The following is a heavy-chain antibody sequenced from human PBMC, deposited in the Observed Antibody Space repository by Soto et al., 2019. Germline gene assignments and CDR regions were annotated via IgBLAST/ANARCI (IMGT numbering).Heavy chain of an antibody. D-gene: IGHD1-26*01. CDR1: GFTFSSYS. V-gene: IGHV3-48*02. J-gene: IGHJ5*02. CDR2: ISSSSSTI. CDR3: AVDRGRGATTWWFDP. Sequence: GSLRLSCAASGFTFSSYSMNWVRQAPGKGLEWVSYISSSSSTIYYADSVKGRFTISRDNAKNSLYLQMNSLRDEDTAVYYCAVDRGRGATTWWFDPWGQGTLVTVSS.